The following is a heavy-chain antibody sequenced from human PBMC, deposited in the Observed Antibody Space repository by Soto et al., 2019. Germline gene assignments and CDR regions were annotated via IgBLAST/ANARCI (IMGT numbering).Heavy chain of an antibody. D-gene: IGHD3-10*01. J-gene: IGHJ4*02. Sequence: GGSLRLSCAASGFTFSSYAVSWVRQAQGKGLEWVSAISGSGGSTYYADSVKGRFTISRDNSKNTLYLQMNSLRAEDTAVYYCAEDRNYYGSGALGYWGQGTLVTVSS. CDR1: GFTFSSYA. CDR2: ISGSGGST. CDR3: AEDRNYYGSGALGY. V-gene: IGHV3-23*01.